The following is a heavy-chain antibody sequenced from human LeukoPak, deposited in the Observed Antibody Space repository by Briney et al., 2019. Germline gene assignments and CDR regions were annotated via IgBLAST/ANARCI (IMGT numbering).Heavy chain of an antibody. CDR2: ISSSSVYT. D-gene: IGHD3-22*01. J-gene: IGHJ4*02. Sequence: GGSLRLSCAASGFTLSDYYMIYIRQAPGKGLEWVSYISSSSVYTNYADSVKGRFTISRDNAKNSLYLQMNSLRADDTAVYYCARRGSSGYYIDYWGQGTQVTVSS. CDR3: ARRGSSGYYIDY. V-gene: IGHV3-11*03. CDR1: GFTLSDYY.